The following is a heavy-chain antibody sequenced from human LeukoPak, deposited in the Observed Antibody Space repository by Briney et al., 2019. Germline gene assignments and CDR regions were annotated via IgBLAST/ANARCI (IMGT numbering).Heavy chain of an antibody. Sequence: ASVKVSCKASGYTFTSYGISWVRQAPGQGLEWMGWISAYNGNTNYAQKLQGRVTMTTDTSTSTAYMELRSLRSDDTAVYYCARELGGSYNTNYYYYYGMDVWGQGTTDTVSS. V-gene: IGHV1-18*01. D-gene: IGHD1-26*01. CDR2: ISAYNGNT. CDR1: GYTFTSYG. J-gene: IGHJ6*02. CDR3: ARELGGSYNTNYYYYYGMDV.